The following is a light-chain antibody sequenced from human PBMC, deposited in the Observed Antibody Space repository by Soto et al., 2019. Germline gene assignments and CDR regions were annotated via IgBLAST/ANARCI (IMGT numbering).Light chain of an antibody. V-gene: IGLV2-8*01. CDR3: SLLAGSNMV. CDR1: SSDVGGYNY. J-gene: IGLJ1*01. Sequence: QSALTQPPSASGSPGQSVTISCTGTSSDVGGYNYVSWYQQHPGKAPKLMIYEVSKRPSGVPYRSSGSKSGYTATRTVAGLEDEDDVYYCLSLLAGSNMVLGTGSKLTVL. CDR2: EVS.